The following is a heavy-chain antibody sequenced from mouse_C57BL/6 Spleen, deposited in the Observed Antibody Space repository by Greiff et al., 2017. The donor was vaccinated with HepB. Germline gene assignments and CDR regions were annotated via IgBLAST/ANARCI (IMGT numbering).Heavy chain of an antibody. Sequence: VQLQQPGAELVKPGASVKLSCKASGYTFTSYWMHWVKQRPGQGLEWIGMIHPNSGSTNYNEKFKSKATLTVDKSSSTAYMQLSSLTSEDSAVYYCARHDYDRSSDYWGQGTTLTVSS. J-gene: IGHJ2*01. CDR2: IHPNSGST. D-gene: IGHD2-4*01. V-gene: IGHV1-64*01. CDR3: ARHDYDRSSDY. CDR1: GYTFTSYW.